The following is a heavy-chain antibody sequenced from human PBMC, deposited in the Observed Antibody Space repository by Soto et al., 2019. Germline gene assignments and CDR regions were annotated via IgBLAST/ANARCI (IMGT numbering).Heavy chain of an antibody. J-gene: IGHJ6*02. V-gene: IGHV4-61*01. CDR3: ARDLVVTRVRYFSGMDV. CDR1: GGSVSSGSYY. D-gene: IGHD2-2*01. CDR2: IYYSGST. Sequence: QVQLQESGPGLVKPSETLSLTCTVSGGSVSSGSYYWSWLRQPPGKGLEWIGYIYYSGSTNYNPSLKSRVTRSVDTGKNQFAVKLSSVTAADTVLYYCARDLVVTRVRYFSGMDVWGQGTTVTVSS.